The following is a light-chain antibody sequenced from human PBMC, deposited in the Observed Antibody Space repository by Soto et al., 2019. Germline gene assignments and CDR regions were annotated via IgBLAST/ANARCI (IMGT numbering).Light chain of an antibody. Sequence: EIVMTQSPATLSVSPGERATLSCRASQSVNSNLAWFQQRPGQAPRLLIYGASTRATGIPGRFSGSGSGTEFTLTISRLQSGDIAVYYCQQYNTWLAWTFGQGTKVEIK. J-gene: IGKJ1*01. CDR2: GAS. CDR1: QSVNSN. V-gene: IGKV3-15*01. CDR3: QQYNTWLAWT.